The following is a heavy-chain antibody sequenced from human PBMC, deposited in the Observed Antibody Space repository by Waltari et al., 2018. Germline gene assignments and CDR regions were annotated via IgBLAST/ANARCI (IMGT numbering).Heavy chain of an antibody. D-gene: IGHD3-10*01. Sequence: QVQLQESGPGLVKPSQTLSLTCTVPGGSIRSGSYYWSWIRQPAGKGLEWIGYIYTSGSTNYNPSLKSRVTISVDTSKNQFSLKLSSVTAADTAVYYCARGAMVQGVGYYYGMDVWGQGTTVTVSS. V-gene: IGHV4-61*02. CDR2: IYTSGST. CDR1: GGSIRSGSYY. CDR3: ARGAMVQGVGYYYGMDV. J-gene: IGHJ6*02.